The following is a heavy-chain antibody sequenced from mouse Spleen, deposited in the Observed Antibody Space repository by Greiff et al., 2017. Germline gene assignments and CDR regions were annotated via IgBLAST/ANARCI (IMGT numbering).Heavy chain of an antibody. CDR3: TGYYDGSYPAY. D-gene: IGHD1-1*01. CDR2: IRLKSDNYAT. J-gene: IGHJ2*01. V-gene: IGHV6-3*01. Sequence: EVNVVESGGGLVQPGGSMKLSCVASGFTFSNYWMNWVRQSPEKGLEWVAQIRLKSDNYATHYAESVKGRFTISRDDSKSSVYLQMNNLRAEDTGIYYCTGYYDGSYPAYWGQGTTLTVSS. CDR1: GFTFSNYW.